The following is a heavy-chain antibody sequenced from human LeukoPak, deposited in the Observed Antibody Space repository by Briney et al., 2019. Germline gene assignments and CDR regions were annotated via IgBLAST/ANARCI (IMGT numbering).Heavy chain of an antibody. J-gene: IGHJ5*02. CDR2: ISPIVGTA. CDR3: ASDPAGEGATLLS. CDR1: GCTFTSYA. Sequence: GASVKVSCKASGCTFTSYAISWVRQAPGQGLEWMGVISPIVGTANYAQKFQGRVTITTDDSTSTAYMELSSLRSEDTAVYYCASDPAGEGATLLSWGQGTLVTVS. V-gene: IGHV1-69*05. D-gene: IGHD1-26*01.